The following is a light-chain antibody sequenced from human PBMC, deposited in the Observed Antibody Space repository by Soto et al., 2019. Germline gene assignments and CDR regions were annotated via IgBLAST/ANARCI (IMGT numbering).Light chain of an antibody. CDR3: QQRSNWPPIT. CDR2: DAS. Sequence: EIVLKQSPSTLSLPHGERPIHSSKASRRVSSSLARYQQKPGQAPRLLIYDASNRATGIPARFSGSGSGTDFTLTISSLEPEDFAVYYCQQRSNWPPITFGQGTRLEIK. V-gene: IGKV3-11*01. CDR1: RRVSSS. J-gene: IGKJ5*01.